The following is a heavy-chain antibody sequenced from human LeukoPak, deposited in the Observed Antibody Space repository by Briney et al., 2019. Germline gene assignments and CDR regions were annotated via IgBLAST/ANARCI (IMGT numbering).Heavy chain of an antibody. Sequence: GGSLRLSCAASGITFSTYGMSWVRQAPGKGLEWVSAITGNGGTTYYADSVKGRFTISRDNSKNTLYLQMNSLRAEDTAVFYCAKPDGDYVSQLDAFDIWGQGTMVTVSS. CDR2: ITGNGGTT. CDR3: AKPDGDYVSQLDAFDI. CDR1: GITFSTYG. J-gene: IGHJ3*02. D-gene: IGHD4-17*01. V-gene: IGHV3-23*01.